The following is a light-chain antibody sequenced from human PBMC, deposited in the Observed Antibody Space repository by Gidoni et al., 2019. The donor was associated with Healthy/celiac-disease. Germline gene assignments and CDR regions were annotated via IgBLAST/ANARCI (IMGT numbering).Light chain of an antibody. CDR2: DVS. CDR1: SSDVGGYNY. CDR3: SSYTSSSTEV. V-gene: IGLV2-14*01. J-gene: IGLJ2*01. Sequence: QSALTQPASVSGSPGQSITISCTGTSSDVGGYNYVSWYQQHPGKAPNLMIYDVSNRPSGVSTRFSGSKSVNTASLTISGLQAEDEADYYCSSYTSSSTEVFGGGTKLTVL.